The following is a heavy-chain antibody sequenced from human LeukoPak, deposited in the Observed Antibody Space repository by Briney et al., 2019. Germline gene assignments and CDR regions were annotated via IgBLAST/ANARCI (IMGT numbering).Heavy chain of an antibody. CDR3: ARDGDSSGYYYDY. J-gene: IGHJ4*02. CDR1: GFTFSTYA. V-gene: IGHV3-23*01. CDR2: ISGSGGST. Sequence: GGSLRLSCAASGFTFSTYAMNWVRQAPGRGLEWVSSISGSGGSTYYEDSVQNYADSVKGRFTISRDNSKNTLYLQMNSLRAEDTAVYYCARDGDSSGYYYDYWGQGTLVTVSS. D-gene: IGHD3-22*01.